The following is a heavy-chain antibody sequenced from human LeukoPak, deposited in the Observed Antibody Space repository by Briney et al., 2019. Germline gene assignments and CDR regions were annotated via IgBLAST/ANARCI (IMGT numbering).Heavy chain of an antibody. CDR2: INHSGST. CDR3: ARLDSTGTNDY. CDR1: GGSFSGYY. D-gene: IGHD1-14*01. V-gene: IGHV4-34*01. J-gene: IGHJ4*02. Sequence: SETLSLTCAVYGGSFSGYYWSWIRQPPGKGLEWIGEINHSGSTNYNPSLKSRVTISVDTSKNQFSLKLSSVTAADTAVYYCARLDSTGTNDYWGQGTLVTVSS.